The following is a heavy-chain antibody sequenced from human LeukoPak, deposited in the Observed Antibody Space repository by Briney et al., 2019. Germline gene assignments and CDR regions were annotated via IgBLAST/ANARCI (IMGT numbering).Heavy chain of an antibody. CDR2: ISGSGGST. J-gene: IGHJ3*02. CDR1: GFTFSSYA. V-gene: IGHV3-23*01. CDR3: ANRPTYDAFDI. Sequence: GGSLRLSCAASGFTFSSYAMSWARQAPGKGLEGVSAISGSGGSTYYADSVKGRFTISRNNSKNTLYLQMNSLRAEDTAVYYCANRPTYDAFDIWGQGTMVTVSS.